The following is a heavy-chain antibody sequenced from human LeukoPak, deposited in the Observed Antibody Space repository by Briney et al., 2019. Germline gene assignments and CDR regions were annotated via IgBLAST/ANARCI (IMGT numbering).Heavy chain of an antibody. CDR1: GFTFSSYG. D-gene: IGHD3-10*01. J-gene: IGHJ4*02. Sequence: PGRSLRLSCAASGFTFSSYGMHWVRQAPGKGLEWVAVISYDGSNKYYADSVKGRFTISRDNSKNTLYLQMNSLRAEDTAVYYCARVSHQLGGSGSYYNEVEPTYFDYWGQGTLVTVSS. V-gene: IGHV3-30*03. CDR2: ISYDGSNK. CDR3: ARVSHQLGGSGSYYNEVEPTYFDY.